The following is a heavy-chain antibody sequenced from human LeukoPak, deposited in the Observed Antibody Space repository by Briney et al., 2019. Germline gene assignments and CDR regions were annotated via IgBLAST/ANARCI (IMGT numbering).Heavy chain of an antibody. CDR3: AKDRSCTNGVCHGDFDY. J-gene: IGHJ4*02. Sequence: PGGSLRLSCAASGFTFSSYDMSWVRQAPAKGLEWVSGISSSGDSTYYEDSVKGRFTISRDNSKNSLYLQMNSLRAEDTGVYYCAKDRSCTNGVCHGDFDYWGQGTLVTVSS. V-gene: IGHV3-23*01. CDR1: GFTFSSYD. CDR2: ISSSGDST. D-gene: IGHD2-8*01.